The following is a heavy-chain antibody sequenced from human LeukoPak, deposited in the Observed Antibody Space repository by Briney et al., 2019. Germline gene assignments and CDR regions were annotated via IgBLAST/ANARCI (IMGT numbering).Heavy chain of an antibody. V-gene: IGHV4-39*07. Sequence: SETLSLTCTVSGGSINSSSSYWGWIRQPPGKGLQWIGTFYYSGSTFYNPSLKSRVTISVDTSKNQFSLKLSSVTAADTAVYYCARDKGNDYGGNLVDYWGQGTLVTVSS. CDR3: ARDKGNDYGGNLVDY. J-gene: IGHJ4*02. CDR1: GGSINSSSSY. CDR2: FYYSGST. D-gene: IGHD4-23*01.